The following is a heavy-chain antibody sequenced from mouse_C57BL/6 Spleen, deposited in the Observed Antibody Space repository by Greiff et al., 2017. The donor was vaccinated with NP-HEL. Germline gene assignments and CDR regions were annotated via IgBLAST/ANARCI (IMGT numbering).Heavy chain of an antibody. J-gene: IGHJ1*03. Sequence: VQLQQPGAELVKPGASVKLSCKASGYTFTSYWMHWVKQRPGQGLEWIGMIHPNSGSTNYNEKFKSKATLTVDKSSSTAYMQLSSLTSEDSAVYYCARPGYYGSSYGYFDVWGTGTTVTVSS. CDR3: ARPGYYGSSYGYFDV. CDR1: GYTFTSYW. V-gene: IGHV1-64*01. CDR2: IHPNSGST. D-gene: IGHD1-1*01.